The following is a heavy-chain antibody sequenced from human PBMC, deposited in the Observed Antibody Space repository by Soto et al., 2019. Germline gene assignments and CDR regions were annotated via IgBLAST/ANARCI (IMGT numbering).Heavy chain of an antibody. Sequence: ASVKVSCKASGYSFSGIYLHWVRQAPGQGPEWMGRINPDSGDTDYGQKFQGRVSMTRDTSIDTAYMELSSLKPDDTEVYFCVRDSINCGQGTQVTVYS. V-gene: IGHV1-2*02. J-gene: IGHJ4*02. CDR2: INPDSGDT. D-gene: IGHD5-12*01. CDR3: VRDSIN. CDR1: GYSFSGIY.